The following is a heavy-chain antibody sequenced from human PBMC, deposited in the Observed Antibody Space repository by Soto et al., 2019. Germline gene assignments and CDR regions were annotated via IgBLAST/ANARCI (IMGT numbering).Heavy chain of an antibody. CDR2: ISGSGGST. J-gene: IGHJ4*02. Sequence: GGSLRLSCAASGFSISDCSMNWVRRAPEKGLEWVSSISGSGGSTYYADSVKGRFTISRDNSKNTLYLQMNSLRAEDTAVYYCAKAGDGSGYYYEGFDYWGQGTLVTVSS. CDR3: AKAGDGSGYYYEGFDY. D-gene: IGHD3-22*01. CDR1: GFSISDCS. V-gene: IGHV3-23*01.